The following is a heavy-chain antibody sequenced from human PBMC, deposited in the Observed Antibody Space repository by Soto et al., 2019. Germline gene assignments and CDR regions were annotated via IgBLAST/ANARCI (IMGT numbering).Heavy chain of an antibody. CDR3: ARLELAGPRRLLDS. Sequence: EVQLVESGGGLIQPGGSLRLSCAASGFTFSRHWMHWVRQAPGKGLVWVARINSDGYNTAYVGSVKGRFTISRDNAKNTLYLQMNSLRVDDTAVYYCARLELAGPRRLLDSWGQGTLVTVSS. CDR1: GFTFSRHW. D-gene: IGHD1-7*01. V-gene: IGHV3-74*01. J-gene: IGHJ5*01. CDR2: INSDGYNT.